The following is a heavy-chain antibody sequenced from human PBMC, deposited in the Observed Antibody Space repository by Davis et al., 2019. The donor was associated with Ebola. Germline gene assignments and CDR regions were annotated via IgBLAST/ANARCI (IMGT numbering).Heavy chain of an antibody. V-gene: IGHV2-70*04. CDR3: ARTKRGYYYGSGSYYYFDY. CDR2: IDWDDDK. J-gene: IGHJ4*02. Sequence: SGPTLVKPTQTLTLTCTFSGFSLSTSGMRVSWIRQPPGKALEWLARIDWDDDKFYSTSLKTRLTISKDTSKNQVVLTMTNMDPVDTATYYCARTKRGYYYGSGSYYYFDYWGQGTLVTVSS. CDR1: GFSLSTSGMR. D-gene: IGHD3-10*01.